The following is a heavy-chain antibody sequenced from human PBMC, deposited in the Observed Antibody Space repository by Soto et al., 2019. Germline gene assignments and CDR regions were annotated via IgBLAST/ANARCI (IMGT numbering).Heavy chain of an antibody. V-gene: IGHV4-59*01. J-gene: IGHJ4*02. CDR2: IYASGAT. CDR3: ARSHSFDGSIYHYYFDF. D-gene: IGHD3-10*01. Sequence: SEALSLTCTDSGGSISTYYWSWIRQPPGGTLEWIGYIYASGATTYNPSLESRVTMSVDMPNNEFSLELNSLTAADTAVYYCARSHSFDGSIYHYYFDFWGQGTLVTV. CDR1: GGSISTYY.